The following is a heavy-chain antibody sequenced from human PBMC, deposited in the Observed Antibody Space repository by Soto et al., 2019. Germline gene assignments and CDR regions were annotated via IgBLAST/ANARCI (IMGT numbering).Heavy chain of an antibody. Sequence: QITLRESGPTLVKPTQTLTLTCTFSGFSLITHGVGVGWVRQPPGKALECLALIYWDDDKRYNPSLRSRLTITTDTSKNQVVLTMTNMDPVDTGTYFCAHRGGGSNWNGGYFDYWGQGALVSVSS. D-gene: IGHD1-1*01. V-gene: IGHV2-5*02. CDR3: AHRGGGSNWNGGYFDY. CDR2: IYWDDDK. J-gene: IGHJ4*02. CDR1: GFSLITHGVG.